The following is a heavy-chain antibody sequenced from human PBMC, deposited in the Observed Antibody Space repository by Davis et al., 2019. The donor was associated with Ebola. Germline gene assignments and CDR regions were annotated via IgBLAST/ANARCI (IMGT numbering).Heavy chain of an antibody. J-gene: IGHJ4*02. D-gene: IGHD6-19*01. CDR1: GGSFSGYY. CDR2: INHSGST. V-gene: IGHV4-34*01. Sequence: PSETLSLTCAVYGGSFSGYYWSWIRQPPGKGLEWIGEINHSGSTDYNPSLKSRVTISVDTSKNQFSLKLSSVTAADTAVYYCARGLAGLWLVRWGQGTLVTVSS. CDR3: ARGLAGLWLVR.